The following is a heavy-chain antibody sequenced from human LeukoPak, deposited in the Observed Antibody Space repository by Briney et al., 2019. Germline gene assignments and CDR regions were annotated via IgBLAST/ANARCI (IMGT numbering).Heavy chain of an antibody. Sequence: SVKVSCKASGGTFSSYAISLVRQAPGQGLEWMGRIIPIFGTANYAQKFQGRVTITTDESTSTAYMELSSLRSEDTAVYYCASVEQWLDAFHIWGQGTMVTVSS. V-gene: IGHV1-69*05. D-gene: IGHD6-19*01. CDR1: GGTFSSYA. CDR2: IIPIFGTA. J-gene: IGHJ3*02. CDR3: ASVEQWLDAFHI.